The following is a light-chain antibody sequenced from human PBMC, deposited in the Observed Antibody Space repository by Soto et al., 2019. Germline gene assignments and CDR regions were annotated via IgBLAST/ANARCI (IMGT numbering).Light chain of an antibody. CDR1: QSVSGN. CDR2: GAS. V-gene: IGKV3-15*01. J-gene: IGKJ1*01. CDR3: QQYNGWPRT. Sequence: EVVMTQSPGTLSVSPGERASLSCRASQSVSGNLAWYQQTPGQAPRLLIHGASTRATGIPARFSGSGSGTEFTLTISSLQSEDFAFYYCQQYNGWPRTFGQGTKVEIK.